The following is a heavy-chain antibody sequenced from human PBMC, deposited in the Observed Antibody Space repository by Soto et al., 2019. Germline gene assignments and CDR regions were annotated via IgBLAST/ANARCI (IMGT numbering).Heavy chain of an antibody. CDR1: GFTFSSYG. Sequence: QVQLVESGGGVVQPGRSLRLSCAASGFTFSSYGMHWVRQAPGKGLECVAVISYDGSNTYYADSVKGRFTISRDNSKNTLYLQMNSLRADDTAVYYCAKPLYSSSWYGDAFDIWGQWTMVTVSS. V-gene: IGHV3-30*18. J-gene: IGHJ3*02. CDR3: AKPLYSSSWYGDAFDI. CDR2: ISYDGSNT. D-gene: IGHD6-13*01.